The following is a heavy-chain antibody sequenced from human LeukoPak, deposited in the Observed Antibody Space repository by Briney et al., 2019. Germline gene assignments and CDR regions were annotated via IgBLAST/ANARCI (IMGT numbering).Heavy chain of an antibody. Sequence: PSETLSLTCTVSGGSIRSYYWSWIRQHPGKGLEWVGYIFYSGTTDSNPSLKSRVTISVDTSKNQFSLKLSSVTAADTAVYYCARTYCSGGSCHFDYWGQGTLVTVSS. V-gene: IGHV4-59*08. CDR3: ARTYCSGGSCHFDY. CDR1: GGSIRSYY. D-gene: IGHD2-15*01. CDR2: IFYSGTT. J-gene: IGHJ4*02.